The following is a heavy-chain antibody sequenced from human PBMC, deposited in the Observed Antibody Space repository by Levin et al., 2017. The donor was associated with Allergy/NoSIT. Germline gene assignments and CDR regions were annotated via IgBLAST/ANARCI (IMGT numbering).Heavy chain of an antibody. D-gene: IGHD3-3*01. J-gene: IGHJ4*02. CDR3: ARGYDVSIGYFGY. CDR1: GASITSGDYY. CDR2: ISYSGRV. V-gene: IGHV4-31*03. Sequence: ASETLSLTCSVSGASITSGDYYWTWIRHHPGKGLEWIGYISYSGRVYYNPSLKSRGTISIDTSNNRFSLNLNSVTGADTAIYYCARGYDVSIGYFGYWGQGTLVTVSP.